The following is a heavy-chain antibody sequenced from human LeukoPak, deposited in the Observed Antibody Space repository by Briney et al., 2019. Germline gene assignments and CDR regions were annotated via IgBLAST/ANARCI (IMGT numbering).Heavy chain of an antibody. V-gene: IGHV3-21*01. CDR1: GFTFSSYS. J-gene: IGHJ4*02. D-gene: IGHD6-19*01. Sequence: GGSLRLSCAASGFTFSSYSMDWVRQAPGKGLEWVPSISSSSSYIYYADSVKGRFTISRDNAKNSLYPQMNSLRAEDTAVYYCARDLGGWYLTDYWGQGTLVTVSS. CDR3: ARDLGGWYLTDY. CDR2: ISSSSSYI.